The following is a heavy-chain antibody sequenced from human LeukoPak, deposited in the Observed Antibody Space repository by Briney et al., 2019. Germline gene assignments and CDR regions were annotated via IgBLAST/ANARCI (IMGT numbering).Heavy chain of an antibody. CDR3: ARQNIGYCSNGVCYNPDY. CDR1: GFRFTTYW. CDR2: IYPGDSVT. J-gene: IGHJ4*02. V-gene: IGHV5-51*01. Sequence: GESLKISCKGSGFRFTTYWVGWVRPMPGKGLEWMGVIYPGDSVTRYSPSFQGQVTISADKSISTAYLQWSSLKASDTAMYYCARQNIGYCSNGVCYNPDYWGQGTLVTVSS. D-gene: IGHD2-8*01.